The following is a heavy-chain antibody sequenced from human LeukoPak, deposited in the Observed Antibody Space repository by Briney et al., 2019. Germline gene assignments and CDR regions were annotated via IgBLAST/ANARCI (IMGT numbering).Heavy chain of an antibody. V-gene: IGHV4-38-2*02. CDR2: INHRGIT. J-gene: IGHJ4*02. CDR3: VRDPSEDGDFFFDS. Sequence: PSETLSLTCAVSGNSISNGDYWGWIRPSPGKGLEWIGNINHRGITFYNPSLESRVTISVDTSKNQFFLRVTSVTAADTAVYYCVRDPSEDGDFFFDSRGQGTLVTVSS. CDR1: GNSISNGDY. D-gene: IGHD4-17*01.